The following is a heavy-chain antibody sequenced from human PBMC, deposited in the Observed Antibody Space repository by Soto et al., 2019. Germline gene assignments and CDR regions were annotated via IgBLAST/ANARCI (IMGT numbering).Heavy chain of an antibody. D-gene: IGHD3-22*01. Sequence: QVQLVESGGGVVQPGRSLRLSCAASGFTFSSYAMHWVRQAPGKGLEWVAVISYDGSNKYYADSVKGRFTISRDNSKNTLYLQINSLRAEDTSVYYCARSYYYDSSAPHYYFDYWGQGTLVTVSS. V-gene: IGHV3-30-3*01. CDR1: GFTFSSYA. CDR3: ARSYYYDSSAPHYYFDY. J-gene: IGHJ4*02. CDR2: ISYDGSNK.